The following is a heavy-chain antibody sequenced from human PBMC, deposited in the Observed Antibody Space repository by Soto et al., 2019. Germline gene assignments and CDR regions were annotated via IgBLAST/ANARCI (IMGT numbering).Heavy chain of an antibody. J-gene: IGHJ4*02. D-gene: IGHD3-16*02. CDR1: GFTFSSYA. Sequence: QVQLAESGGGVVQPGRSLRLSCAASGFTFSSYAMHWVRQAPGEGLEWVAVISYDGSDKYYADSVKGRFTISRDNSKNTLNLQMNSLRADDTAVYYCAKALGELSPESYDYWGQGTLITVSS. CDR2: ISYDGSDK. CDR3: AKALGELSPESYDY. V-gene: IGHV3-30*18.